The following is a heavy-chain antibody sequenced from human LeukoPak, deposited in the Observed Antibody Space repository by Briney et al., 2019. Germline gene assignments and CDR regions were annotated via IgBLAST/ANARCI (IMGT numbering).Heavy chain of an antibody. D-gene: IGHD6-6*01. Sequence: GGSLRLSCAASGFTVSSNYMSWVRQAPGKGLEWVSVIYSGGSTYYADSVKGRFTISRDNSKNTLYLQMNSLRAEDTAVYYCARGGRSSSGSGDYWGQGTLVTVSS. CDR1: GFTVSSNY. V-gene: IGHV3-66*01. J-gene: IGHJ4*02. CDR2: IYSGGST. CDR3: ARGGRSSSGSGDY.